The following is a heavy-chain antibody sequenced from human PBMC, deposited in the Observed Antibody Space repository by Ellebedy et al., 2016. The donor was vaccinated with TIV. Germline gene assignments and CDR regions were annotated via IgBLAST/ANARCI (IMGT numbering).Heavy chain of an antibody. CDR2: INPSGGST. CDR1: GHTLTSYY. J-gene: IGHJ4*02. V-gene: IGHV1-46*01. D-gene: IGHD4-23*01. Sequence: ASVKVSCKASGHTLTSYYMHWVRQAPGQGLEWMGIINPSGGSTTYAQRFQGRITMTRDTSTSTVYMELSSLRSEDTAVYYCSRSGLLNIRWSFDIWGQGTLVSVSS. CDR3: SRSGLLNIRWSFDI.